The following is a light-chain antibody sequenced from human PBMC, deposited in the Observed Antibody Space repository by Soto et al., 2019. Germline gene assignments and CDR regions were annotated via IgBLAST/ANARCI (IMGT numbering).Light chain of an antibody. CDR3: MQALQTGYT. Sequence: DIVMTQSPISLPVSPGEPASISCRSSQSLLDSDGYKYLDWYLQKQGQSPQLLIYMGSNRATGVPDRFSGSGSGTDFTLKISRVEAEDVGVYYCMQALQTGYTFGQGTRLDIK. V-gene: IGKV2-28*01. CDR2: MGS. CDR1: QSLLDSDGYKY. J-gene: IGKJ2*01.